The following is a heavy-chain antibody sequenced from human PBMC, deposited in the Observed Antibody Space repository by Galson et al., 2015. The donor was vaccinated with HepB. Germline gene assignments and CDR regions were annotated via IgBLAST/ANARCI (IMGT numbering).Heavy chain of an antibody. CDR2: ISGSGGST. CDR1: GFTFSSYA. CDR3: AKDAAYCGGDCSIGPSFP. V-gene: IGHV3-23*01. D-gene: IGHD2-21*01. J-gene: IGHJ5*02. Sequence: SLRLSCAASGFTFSSYAMSWVRQAPGKGLEWVSAISGSGGSTYYADSVKGRFTISRDNSKNTLYLQMNSLRAEDTAVYYCAKDAAYCGGDCSIGPSFPWGQGTLVTVSS.